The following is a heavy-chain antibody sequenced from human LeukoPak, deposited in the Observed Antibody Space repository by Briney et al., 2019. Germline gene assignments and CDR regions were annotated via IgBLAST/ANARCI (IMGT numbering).Heavy chain of an antibody. V-gene: IGHV4-59*01. CDR3: ARDLAVAGTDYYYYGMDV. J-gene: IGHJ6*04. D-gene: IGHD6-19*01. CDR2: IYYSGST. Sequence: KSSETLSLTCTVSGGSISSYYWSWIRQHPGKGLEWIGYIYYSGSTNYNPSLKSRVTISVDTSKNQFSLKLSSVTAADTAVYYCARDLAVAGTDYYYYGMDVWGKGTTVTVSS. CDR1: GGSISSYY.